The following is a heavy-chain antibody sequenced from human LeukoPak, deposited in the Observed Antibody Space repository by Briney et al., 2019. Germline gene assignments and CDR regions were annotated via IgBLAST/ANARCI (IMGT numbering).Heavy chain of an antibody. Sequence: PSETLSLTCAVHGGSLSDHYCIWIRQPPGEGLKWIGEINHSGSPNYSPSFKSRVSISVDTSKNQFSLSLRSVTAADTAIYYCARGPNIPVAAYWGQGTLVTVSS. V-gene: IGHV4-34*01. CDR2: INHSGSP. J-gene: IGHJ4*02. D-gene: IGHD6-19*01. CDR3: ARGPNIPVAAY. CDR1: GGSLSDHY.